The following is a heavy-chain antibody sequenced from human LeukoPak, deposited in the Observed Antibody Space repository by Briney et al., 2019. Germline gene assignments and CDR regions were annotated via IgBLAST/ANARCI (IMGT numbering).Heavy chain of an antibody. Sequence: GGPLRLSCAASGFTFSSYWMSWVRQAPGKGLEWVANIKQDGSEKYYVDSVKGRFTISRDNAKNSLYLQMNSLRAEDTAVYYCARDLGDMVRGVFDYWGQGTLVTVSS. V-gene: IGHV3-7*01. CDR3: ARDLGDMVRGVFDY. CDR2: IKQDGSEK. CDR1: GFTFSSYW. J-gene: IGHJ4*02. D-gene: IGHD3-10*01.